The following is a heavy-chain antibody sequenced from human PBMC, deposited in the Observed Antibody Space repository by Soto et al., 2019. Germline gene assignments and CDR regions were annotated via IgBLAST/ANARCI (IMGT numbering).Heavy chain of an antibody. CDR2: ISSSSGAI. V-gene: IGHV3-48*01. D-gene: IGHD2-8*01. CDR1: GFTFSSYS. CDR3: GXGXXXDY. Sequence: EVQLLESGGGLVQPGGSLRLSCAASGFTFSSYSMNWVRQAPGKGLEWVAYISSSSGAIYYADSVKGRFTNPRDNAKNSLYLXXXXXXXXEPLVFSGGXGXXXDYWGQG. J-gene: IGHJ4*01.